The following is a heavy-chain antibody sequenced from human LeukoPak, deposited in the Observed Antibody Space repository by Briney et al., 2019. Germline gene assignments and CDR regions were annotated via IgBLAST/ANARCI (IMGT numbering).Heavy chain of an antibody. V-gene: IGHV4-39*07. CDR2: ISSGGST. J-gene: IGHJ5*02. CDR1: GGSISSSGYY. Sequence: SETLSLTCTVSGGSISSSGYYWGWIRQPPGKGLEWIGSISSGGSTHYIPSLKSRVTISVDTSKNQFSLKLSSVTAADTAVYYCARDVARTNWFDPWGQGTLVTVSS. CDR3: ARDVARTNWFDP.